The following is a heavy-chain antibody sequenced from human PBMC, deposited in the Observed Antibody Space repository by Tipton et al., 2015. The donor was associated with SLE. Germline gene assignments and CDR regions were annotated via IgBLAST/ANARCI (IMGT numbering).Heavy chain of an antibody. D-gene: IGHD3-10*01. J-gene: IGHJ6*03. Sequence: TLSLTFAVYGGSFSGYYWSWIRQPPGKGLEWIGEINHSGSTNYNPSLKSRVTISVDTSKNQFSLKLNSVTAADTAVYYCARQGPLWYYYYYMDVWGKGTTVTVSS. CDR1: GGSFSGYY. V-gene: IGHV4-34*01. CDR2: INHSGST. CDR3: ARQGPLWYYYYYMDV.